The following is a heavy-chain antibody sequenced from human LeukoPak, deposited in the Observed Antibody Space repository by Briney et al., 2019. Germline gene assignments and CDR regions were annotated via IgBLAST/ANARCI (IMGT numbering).Heavy chain of an antibody. Sequence: EASVKVSCKASGGTFSSYAISWVRQAPGQGLEWMGGIIPIFGAANYAQKFQGRVTITADKPTSTAYMELSSLRSEDTAVYYCASLRVTMVRGLLPGYFDLWGRGTLVTVSS. CDR2: IIPIFGAA. V-gene: IGHV1-69*06. CDR1: GGTFSSYA. D-gene: IGHD3-10*01. CDR3: ASLRVTMVRGLLPGYFDL. J-gene: IGHJ2*01.